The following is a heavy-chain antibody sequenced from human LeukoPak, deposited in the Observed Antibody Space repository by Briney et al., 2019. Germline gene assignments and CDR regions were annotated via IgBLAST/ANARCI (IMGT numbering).Heavy chain of an antibody. CDR2: IIPIFGTA. CDR3: AIGYCSGGSCYGYYYGMDV. V-gene: IGHV1-69*13. CDR1: VDTLSLYA. J-gene: IGHJ6*04. D-gene: IGHD2-15*01. Sequence: SVKVSCKSSVDTLSLYAISCVPDAPGRGLEYRCGIIPIFGTAHYAQKLQGRVTISADESTSTAYIELSSLRSEDTDVYYCAIGYCSGGSCYGYYYGMDVWGKGTTVTVSS.